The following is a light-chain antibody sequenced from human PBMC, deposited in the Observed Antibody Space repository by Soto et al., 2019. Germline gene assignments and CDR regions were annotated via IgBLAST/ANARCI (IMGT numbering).Light chain of an antibody. CDR3: SSYASSSTVI. V-gene: IGLV2-14*03. Sequence: QSALTQPASVSGSPGQSITISCTGTSSDIGGYKYVSWYQQHPGIAPKLIIYDVYSRPSGVSTRFSGSKSGNTASLTISGLQAEDEADYYCSSYASSSTVIFGGGTKLTVL. CDR1: SSDIGGYKY. J-gene: IGLJ2*01. CDR2: DVY.